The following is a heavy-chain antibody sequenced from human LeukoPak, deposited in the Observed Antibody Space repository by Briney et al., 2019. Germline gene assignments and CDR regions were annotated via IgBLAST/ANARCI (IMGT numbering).Heavy chain of an antibody. Sequence: ASVKVSCKASGYTFTSYAMHWVRQAPGQRLEWMGWINAGNGNTKYSQKFQGRVTITRDTSASTAYMELSSLRSEDTAVYYCARSRPRIAAAGTLFGWFDPWGQGTLVTVSS. D-gene: IGHD6-13*01. CDR3: ARSRPRIAAAGTLFGWFDP. V-gene: IGHV1-3*01. J-gene: IGHJ5*02. CDR1: GYTFTSYA. CDR2: INAGNGNT.